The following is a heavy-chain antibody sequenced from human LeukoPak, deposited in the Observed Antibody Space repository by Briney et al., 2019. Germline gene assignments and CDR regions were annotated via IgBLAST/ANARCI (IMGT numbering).Heavy chain of an antibody. CDR3: SRAPYGSGTYWYFDL. J-gene: IGHJ2*01. D-gene: IGHD3-10*01. CDR1: GFTFSDYS. V-gene: IGHV3-21*01. CDR2: ISASSSYI. Sequence: GGSLRLSCAASGFTFSDYSMNWVRQAPGKGLEWVSSISASSSYIYFADSVKGRFTISRDNAENSLYLQMNSLRAEDTAVYYCSRAPYGSGTYWYFDLWGRGTLVTVSS.